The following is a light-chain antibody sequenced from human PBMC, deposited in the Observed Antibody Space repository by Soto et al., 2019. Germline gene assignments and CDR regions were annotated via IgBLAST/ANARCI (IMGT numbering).Light chain of an antibody. Sequence: DNQTTRSHSILSPSVGVRVSITCRASQSSGSWLAWYQHKPGKAPRLLIYDASSLESGVPSRFSGSGSGTDFTLTIRSMQPEDFATYYCKKFNDYPINCGKGQRREIK. CDR3: KKFNDYPIN. CDR1: QSSGSW. V-gene: IGKV1-5*01. CDR2: DAS. J-gene: IGKJ5*01.